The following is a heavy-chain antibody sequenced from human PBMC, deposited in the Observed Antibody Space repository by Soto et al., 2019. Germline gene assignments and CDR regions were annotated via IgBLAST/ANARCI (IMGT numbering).Heavy chain of an antibody. CDR1: GFTVSRSY. CDR2: IYSGGST. CDR3: ARDTYYYDSSGQPY. J-gene: IGHJ4*02. Sequence: EVQLVESGGGLIQPGGSLRVSCAASGFTVSRSYMSWVRQAPGKGLEWVSVIYSGGSTNYADSVKGRFTISRDNSKKTLYLQMNSLRVEDTAVYYCARDTYYYDSSGQPYWGQGTLVTVSS. V-gene: IGHV3-53*01. D-gene: IGHD3-22*01.